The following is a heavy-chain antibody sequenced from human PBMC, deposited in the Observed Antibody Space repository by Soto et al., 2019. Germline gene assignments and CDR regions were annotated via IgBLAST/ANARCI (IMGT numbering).Heavy chain of an antibody. CDR1: GYTFTSYD. Sequence: QVQLVQSGAEVKTPGASVKVSRKASGYTFTSYDMNWVRQAPGQGLEWMGWMNPNSGNTGYAQKFQGRLTMTRDTAISIAHMELSSLRNEDTAVYYCARSDGYNFNWLDSWGQGTLVTVSA. J-gene: IGHJ5*01. CDR3: ARSDGYNFNWLDS. CDR2: MNPNSGNT. D-gene: IGHD2-21*01. V-gene: IGHV1-8*01.